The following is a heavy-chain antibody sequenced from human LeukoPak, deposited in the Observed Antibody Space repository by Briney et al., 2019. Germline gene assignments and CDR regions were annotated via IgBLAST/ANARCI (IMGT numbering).Heavy chain of an antibody. CDR3: ASSSPISSGWSITYYYYGMDV. Sequence: GGSLRLSCAASGLTVSSNYMSWVRQAPGKGLEWVSVIYSGGSTYYADSVKGRFTISRDNSKNTLYLQMNSLRAEDTAVYYCASSSPISSGWSITYYYYGMDVWGQGTTVTVSS. V-gene: IGHV3-66*02. J-gene: IGHJ6*02. CDR1: GLTVSSNY. CDR2: IYSGGST. D-gene: IGHD6-19*01.